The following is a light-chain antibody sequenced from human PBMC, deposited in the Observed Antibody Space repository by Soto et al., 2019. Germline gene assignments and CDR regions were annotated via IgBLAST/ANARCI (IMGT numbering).Light chain of an antibody. J-gene: IGKJ1*01. Sequence: EIVLTQSPGTLSLSPGERATLSCRASQSVSSSYLARYQQKPGQAPRLLIYGASSRATGIPDRFSGSGSRTDFTLTISRLEPEDFAVYYCQQYGSSSWTFGQGTKVEIK. CDR1: QSVSSSY. CDR3: QQYGSSSWT. V-gene: IGKV3-20*01. CDR2: GAS.